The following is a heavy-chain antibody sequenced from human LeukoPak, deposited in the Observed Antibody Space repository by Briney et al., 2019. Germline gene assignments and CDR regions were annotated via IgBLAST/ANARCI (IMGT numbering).Heavy chain of an antibody. CDR1: GGSLSSYY. CDR2: IYYSGNT. J-gene: IGHJ4*02. Sequence: SETLSLTCTVSGGSLSSYYWSWIRQPPGKGLEWIGYIYYSGNTYYNPSLKSRVTISVDTSKNQFSLKLSSVTAADTAVYYCARTYSSSWYPTGGFGYWGQGTLVTVSS. CDR3: ARTYSSSWYPTGGFGY. V-gene: IGHV4-59*08. D-gene: IGHD6-13*01.